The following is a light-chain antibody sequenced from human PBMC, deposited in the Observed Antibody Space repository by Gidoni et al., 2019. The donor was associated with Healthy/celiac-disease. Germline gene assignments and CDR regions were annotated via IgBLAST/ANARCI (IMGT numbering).Light chain of an antibody. Sequence: DIQLTPSPSSLSASVGDRVTITCRASQSISSYLNWYQQKPGKAPKLLIYAASSLQSGVPSRFSGSGSGTDFTLAISSLQPEDFATYYCQQSYSNLLTFGGGTKVEIK. CDR3: QQSYSNLLT. CDR2: AAS. CDR1: QSISSY. V-gene: IGKV1-39*01. J-gene: IGKJ4*01.